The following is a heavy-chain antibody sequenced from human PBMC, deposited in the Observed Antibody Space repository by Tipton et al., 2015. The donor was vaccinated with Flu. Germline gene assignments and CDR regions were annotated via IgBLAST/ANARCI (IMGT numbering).Heavy chain of an antibody. D-gene: IGHD2-21*01. CDR3: ARGPPGPSIRAYYFDI. V-gene: IGHV4-61*05. CDR1: GGSISTINYY. J-gene: IGHJ4*02. CDR2: VYYTGST. Sequence: TLSLTCTVSGGSISTINYYWGWIRQFPGKGLEWIGFVYYTGSTNYKSSLKSRVTISTDTSTNQVSLKMNSVIAADTAVYYCARGPPGPSIRAYYFDIWGQGDLVTVSS.